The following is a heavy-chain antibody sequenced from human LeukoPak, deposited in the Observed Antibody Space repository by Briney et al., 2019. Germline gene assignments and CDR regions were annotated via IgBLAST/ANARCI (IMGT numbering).Heavy chain of an antibody. V-gene: IGHV3-23*01. CDR2: ISTTGGSS. CDR1: GFSFNNYA. Sequence: GGPLRLSCAASGFSFNNYAMSWVRQAPGKGLEWVSSISTTGGSSYYADSVKGRFTISRDNSKNTLSLQMDSLRVEDTAVYYCAKDWTTVVTPKGYYFDSWGQGTLVTVSS. CDR3: AKDWTTVVTPKGYYFDS. D-gene: IGHD4-23*01. J-gene: IGHJ4*02.